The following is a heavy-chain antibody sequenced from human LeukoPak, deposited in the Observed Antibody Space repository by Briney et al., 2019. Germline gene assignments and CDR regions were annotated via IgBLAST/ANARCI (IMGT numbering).Heavy chain of an antibody. CDR3: AGKTMGATDY. CDR2: IYYSGST. J-gene: IGHJ4*02. Sequence: SETVSLTCTVSGYSIRSGFYWGWIRQAPGKGLEWIGSIYYSGSTYYNPSLKSRVTISVDTSKNQFSLKLSSVTAADTAVYYCAGKTMGATDYWGQGTLVTVSS. D-gene: IGHD1-26*01. CDR1: GYSIRSGFY. V-gene: IGHV4-38-2*02.